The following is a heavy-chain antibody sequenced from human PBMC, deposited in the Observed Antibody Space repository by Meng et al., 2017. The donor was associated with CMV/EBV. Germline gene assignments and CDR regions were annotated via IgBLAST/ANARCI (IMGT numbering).Heavy chain of an antibody. J-gene: IGHJ4*02. V-gene: IGHV4-38-2*02. CDR3: ARDIGSGVDY. D-gene: IGHD3-10*01. CDR2: IYHSGGT. CDR1: GYSISSGYY. Sequence: GSLRLSCTVSGYSISSGYYWGWIRQPPGKGLEWIGSIYHSGGTYYYPSLKSRVTISVDTSKNQFSLKLSSVTAADTAVYYCARDIGSGVDYWGQGTLVTVSS.